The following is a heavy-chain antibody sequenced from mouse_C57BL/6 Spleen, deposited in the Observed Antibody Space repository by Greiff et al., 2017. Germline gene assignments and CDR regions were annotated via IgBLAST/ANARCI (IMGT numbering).Heavy chain of an antibody. CDR2: IYPGSGST. Sequence: VQLQESGAELVKPGASVKMSCKASGYTFTSYWITWVKQRPGQGLEWIGDIYPGSGSTNYNEKFKSKATLTVDTSSSTAYMQLSSLTSEDSAVYYCARRGSYYSNYVGAMDYWGQGTSVTVSS. V-gene: IGHV1-55*01. CDR3: ARRGSYYSNYVGAMDY. D-gene: IGHD2-5*01. J-gene: IGHJ4*01. CDR1: GYTFTSYW.